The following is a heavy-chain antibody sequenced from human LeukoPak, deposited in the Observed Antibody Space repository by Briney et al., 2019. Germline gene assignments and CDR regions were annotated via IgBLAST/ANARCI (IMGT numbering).Heavy chain of an antibody. J-gene: IGHJ4*02. CDR2: IYYSGST. CDR1: GGSISSYY. V-gene: IGHV4-59*01. Sequence: SETLSLTCTVSGGSISSYYWSWIRQPPGKGPEWIGYIYYSGSTNYNPSLKSRVTISVDTSKNQFSLKLSSVTAADTAAYYCARVQHYYGSGSYLDYWGQGTLVTVSS. D-gene: IGHD3-10*01. CDR3: ARVQHYYGSGSYLDY.